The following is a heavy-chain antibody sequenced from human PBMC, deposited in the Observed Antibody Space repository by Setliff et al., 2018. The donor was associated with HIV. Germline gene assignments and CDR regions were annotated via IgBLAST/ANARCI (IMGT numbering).Heavy chain of an antibody. Sequence: ASVKVSCKASGYSLSTYAISWVRQAPGQGLEWMGWIDSNNGNRNFAQKFRGRVTMTTDISTNTAYMEVRSLSFDDTAVYYCASSGYNYGGYYMDVWGKGTTVTVSS. V-gene: IGHV1-18*01. D-gene: IGHD5-18*01. CDR1: GYSLSTYA. CDR3: ASSGYNYGGYYMDV. CDR2: IDSNNGNR. J-gene: IGHJ6*03.